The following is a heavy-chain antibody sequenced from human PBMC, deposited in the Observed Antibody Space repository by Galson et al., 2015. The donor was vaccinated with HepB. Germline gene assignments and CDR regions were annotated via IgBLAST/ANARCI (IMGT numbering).Heavy chain of an antibody. D-gene: IGHD2-21*02. V-gene: IGHV1-69*02. CDR2: IIPILGIA. CDR1: GVTFSSYT. Sequence: SVKLSCKASGVTFSSYTISWVRQAPGQGLEWMGRIIPILGIANYAQKFQGRFTITADNSTSTAYMELSSLRSEDTAVYYCARQHIVVVTAKIGDAFDIWGQGTMVTVSS. J-gene: IGHJ3*02. CDR3: ARQHIVVVTAKIGDAFDI.